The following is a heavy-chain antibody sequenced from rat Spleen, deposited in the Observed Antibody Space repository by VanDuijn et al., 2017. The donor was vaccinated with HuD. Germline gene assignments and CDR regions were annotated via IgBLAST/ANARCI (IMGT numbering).Heavy chain of an antibody. V-gene: IGHV5-25*01. J-gene: IGHJ2*01. CDR3: ARRPY. CDR1: GFTFSNYD. Sequence: EVQLVETGGGLVQPGRSLKLSCAASGFTFSNYDMAWVRQAPTKGLEWVASISPRGGSTYYRDSVKGRFTVSRDNAKSTLYLQMDSLRSEDTATYYCARRPYWGQGVMVTVSS. CDR2: ISPRGGST.